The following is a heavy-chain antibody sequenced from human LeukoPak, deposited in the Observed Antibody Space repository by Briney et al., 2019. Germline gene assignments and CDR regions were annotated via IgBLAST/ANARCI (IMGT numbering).Heavy chain of an antibody. D-gene: IGHD5-18*01. J-gene: IGHJ3*02. V-gene: IGHV3-30*02. CDR3: AKDFQTWIQLWDDAFDI. Sequence: GGSLRLSCAASGFTFSSYGMHWVRQAPGKGLEGGAFIRYDGSNKYYADSVKGRFTISRDNSKNTLYLQMNSLRAEDTAVYYCAKDFQTWIQLWDDAFDIWGQGTMVTVSS. CDR1: GFTFSSYG. CDR2: IRYDGSNK.